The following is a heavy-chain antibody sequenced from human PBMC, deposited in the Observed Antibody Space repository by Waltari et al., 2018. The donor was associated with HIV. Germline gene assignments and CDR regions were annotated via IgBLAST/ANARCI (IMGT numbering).Heavy chain of an antibody. CDR3: ARGTFYDDEVGAHRYRPFDA. J-gene: IGHJ4*02. D-gene: IGHD3-16*01. CDR2: IIPYFGFA. V-gene: IGHV1-69*01. Sequence: QVRLVQSGPAVKRTGSSDRVSCKSSGGDFRDYGIRWLRPAPGQGLQWMGEIIPYFGFANTAETLRARVSIEADESKNTVYLELRSLTVQDSATYFCARGTFYDDEVGAHRYRPFDAWGQGTPVSVSS. CDR1: GGDFRDYG.